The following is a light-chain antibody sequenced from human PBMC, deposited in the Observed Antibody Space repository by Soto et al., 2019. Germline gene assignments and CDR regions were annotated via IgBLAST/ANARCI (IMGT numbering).Light chain of an antibody. CDR3: QQYNDWPET. V-gene: IGKV3-15*01. Sequence: EIVMTQSPATLSVSTGDRATLSCRASQSVDSNLAWYQQRPGQTPRLLIFGASTRATAIPGRFSGSGSGTEFTLTISSLQSEDFAVYYCQQYNDWPETFGQGTKVDNK. J-gene: IGKJ1*01. CDR1: QSVDSN. CDR2: GAS.